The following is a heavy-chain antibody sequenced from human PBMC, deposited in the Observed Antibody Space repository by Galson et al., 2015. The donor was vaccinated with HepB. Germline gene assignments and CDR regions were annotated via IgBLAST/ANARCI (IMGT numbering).Heavy chain of an antibody. CDR2: INGRGSTR. Sequence: SLRLSCAGSGSIFRHHAMAWIRQAPGKGLEWVSGINGRGSTRSYSDAVKGRFSISRDNSKDTVFLQMDNLRAEDTAVYYCVKEGSWFGGDWVDPWGQGALVTVS. CDR1: GSIFRHHA. V-gene: IGHV3-23*01. CDR3: VKEGSWFGGDWVDP. D-gene: IGHD3-16*01. J-gene: IGHJ5*02.